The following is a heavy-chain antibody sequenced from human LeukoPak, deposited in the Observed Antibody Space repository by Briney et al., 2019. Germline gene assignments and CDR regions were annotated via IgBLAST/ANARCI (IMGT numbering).Heavy chain of an antibody. V-gene: IGHV3-21*01. D-gene: IGHD3-3*01. CDR1: GFTFYTYS. Sequence: GGSLRLSCAASGFTFYTYSMSWVRQAPGKGLEWVSSISSSSSYTYYADSVKGRFTISRDNAKNSLYLQMNSLRAEDAAVYYCASDFSIQGYWGQGTLVTVSS. CDR2: ISSSSSYT. CDR3: ASDFSIQGY. J-gene: IGHJ4*02.